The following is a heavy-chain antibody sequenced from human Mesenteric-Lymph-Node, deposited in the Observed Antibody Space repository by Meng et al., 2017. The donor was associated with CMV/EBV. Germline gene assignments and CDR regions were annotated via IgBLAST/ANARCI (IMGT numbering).Heavy chain of an antibody. CDR2: ISLSGSTT. J-gene: IGHJ4*02. V-gene: IGHV3-11*01. CDR1: GFTASDYY. CDR3: ARRRDYFDY. Sequence: LSLTCAASGFTASDYYMSWIRQAPGEGLEWLAYISLSGSTTHYADSVKGRFTISRDNAKNSLYLQMNSLTAEDTAVYYCARRRDYFDYWGQGALVTVSS.